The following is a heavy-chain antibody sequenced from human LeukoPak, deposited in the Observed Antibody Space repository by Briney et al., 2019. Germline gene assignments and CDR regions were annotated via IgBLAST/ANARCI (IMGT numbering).Heavy chain of an antibody. J-gene: IGHJ6*03. CDR2: INPNSGGT. D-gene: IGHD2-2*01. Sequence: ASVKVSCKASGYTFTGYYMHWVRQAPGQRLEWMGWINPNSGGTNYAQKFQGRVAMTRDTSISTAYMELSRLRSDDTAVYYCARVKIGYCSSTSCHPHYYYYYYMDVWGKGTTVTVSS. CDR3: ARVKIGYCSSTSCHPHYYYYYYMDV. CDR1: GYTFTGYY. V-gene: IGHV1-2*02.